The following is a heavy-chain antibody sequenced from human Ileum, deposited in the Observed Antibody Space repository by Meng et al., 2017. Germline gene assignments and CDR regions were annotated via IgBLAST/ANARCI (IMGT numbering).Heavy chain of an antibody. CDR2: VYHSGST. V-gene: IGHV4-4*02. Sequence: SETLSLTCAVSGGSIESNNWWTWIRQPPGQGLEWIGEVYHSGSTHYNPSLQSRVTISVDTSKNQFSLKLSSVTAADTAVYYCARDSNYYYGMDVWGQGTTVTVSS. CDR3: ARDSNYYYGMDV. CDR1: GGSIESNNW. D-gene: IGHD2-2*01. J-gene: IGHJ6*02.